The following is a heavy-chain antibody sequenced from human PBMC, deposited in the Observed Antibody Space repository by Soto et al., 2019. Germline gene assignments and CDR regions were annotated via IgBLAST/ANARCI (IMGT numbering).Heavy chain of an antibody. J-gene: IGHJ4*02. CDR2: ISSSSSYI. Sequence: LRLSCAASGFTFSSYSMNWVRQAPGKGLEWVSSISSSSSYIYYADSVKGRFTISRDNAKNSLYLQMNSLRAEDTAVYYCARDRDGPLVVPAAIDYWGQGTLVTVSS. V-gene: IGHV3-21*01. D-gene: IGHD2-2*01. CDR1: GFTFSSYS. CDR3: ARDRDGPLVVPAAIDY.